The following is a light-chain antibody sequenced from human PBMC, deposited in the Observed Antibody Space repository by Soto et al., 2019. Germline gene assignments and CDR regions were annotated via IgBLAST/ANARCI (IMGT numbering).Light chain of an antibody. J-gene: IGLJ1*01. V-gene: IGLV2-18*02. Sequence: LAQPRSVFGSPGQSVTTSCTGISSDVDSYHRVSWYQQPPGTAPKLMIYEVSHRPSGVPDRFSGSKSGNPASLTISGLQAEEEADYYCCSYAGSHTWVFGTGTKVTV. CDR1: SSDVDSYHR. CDR2: EVS. CDR3: CSYAGSHTWV.